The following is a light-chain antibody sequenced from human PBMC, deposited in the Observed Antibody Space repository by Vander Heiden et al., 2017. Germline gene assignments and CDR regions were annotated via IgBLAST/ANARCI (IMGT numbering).Light chain of an antibody. CDR2: DAS. CDR3: QQGYSSPLT. Sequence: DIQMTQSPSSLSASVGDRVTIACRASRGISKYVNWYQKKPGKAPKLLIYDASTLQSGVPSRFRGSGSGTDFTLTISSLQREDFATYYCQQGYSSPLTFGGGTKVEIK. V-gene: IGKV1-39*01. CDR1: RGISKY. J-gene: IGKJ4*01.